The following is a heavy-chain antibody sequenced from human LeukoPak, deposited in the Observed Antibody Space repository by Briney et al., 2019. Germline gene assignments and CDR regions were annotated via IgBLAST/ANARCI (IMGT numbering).Heavy chain of an antibody. Sequence: GESLKISCKGSGYTFTSYWIGWVRQMPGKGLEWMGIIYPGDSDTRYSPSFQGQVTISADKSINTAYLQWSSLKASDTAIYYCTRRSSRPYFDYWGQGTLVTVSS. CDR2: IYPGDSDT. CDR1: GYTFTSYW. J-gene: IGHJ4*02. V-gene: IGHV5-51*01. D-gene: IGHD2-2*01. CDR3: TRRSSRPYFDY.